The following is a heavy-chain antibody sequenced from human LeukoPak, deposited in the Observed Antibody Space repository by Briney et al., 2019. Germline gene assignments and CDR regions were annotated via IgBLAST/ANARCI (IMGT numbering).Heavy chain of an antibody. J-gene: IGHJ4*02. Sequence: GESLRISCKGSGYSFTSYWISGVRQMPGKGLEWMGRIDPSDSYTNYSPSFQGHVTISADKSISTAYLQWSSLKASDTAMYYCARLRYDILTGYQKDYWGQGTLVTVSS. CDR1: GYSFTSYW. CDR3: ARLRYDILTGYQKDY. V-gene: IGHV5-10-1*01. D-gene: IGHD3-9*01. CDR2: IDPSDSYT.